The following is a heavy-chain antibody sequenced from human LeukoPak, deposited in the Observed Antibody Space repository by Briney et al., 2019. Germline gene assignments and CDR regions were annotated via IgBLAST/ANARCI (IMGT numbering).Heavy chain of an antibody. CDR1: GFSFSTYG. V-gene: IGHV3-30*02. CDR3: EKGNDAPSTSWDYYNMDV. D-gene: IGHD1-1*01. J-gene: IGHJ6*03. CDR2: IRYNVLSK. Sequence: PGGSLRLSCAASGFSFSTYGMHWVRQAPGKGLEWVAFIRYNVLSKYYADSVKGRFTISRDDSKNTLDLQMNSLRAEDTAVYYCEKGNDAPSTSWDYYNMDVWGKGTTVTVSS.